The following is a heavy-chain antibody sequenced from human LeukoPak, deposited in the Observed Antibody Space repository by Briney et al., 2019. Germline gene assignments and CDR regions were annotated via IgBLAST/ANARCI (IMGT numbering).Heavy chain of an antibody. CDR2: ISASGGST. J-gene: IGHJ6*02. D-gene: IGHD3-10*02. Sequence: GGSLRLSCAASEFTFSNYAMQWVRQAPGNGLEWVSGISASGGSTWYADTVKGRFTISRDTSKNTLYLQMNSMGAEDTAVYYCAKYVSAKGPPYALDVWGQGTTVTVSS. CDR3: AKYVSAKGPPYALDV. V-gene: IGHV3-23*01. CDR1: EFTFSNYA.